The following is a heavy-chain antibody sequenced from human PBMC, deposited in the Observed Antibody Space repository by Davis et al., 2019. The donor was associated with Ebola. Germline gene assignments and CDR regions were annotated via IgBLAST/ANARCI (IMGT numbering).Heavy chain of an antibody. CDR1: GFTFSSYS. J-gene: IGHJ6*02. Sequence: GESLKISCAAPGFTFSSYSMNWVRQAPGKGLEWVSSISSSSSYIYYADSVKGRFTISRDNAKNSLYLQMNSLRAEDTAVYYCAREENYYDSSGDIRYYGMDVWGQGTTVTVSS. CDR2: ISSSSSYI. V-gene: IGHV3-21*01. D-gene: IGHD3-22*01. CDR3: AREENYYDSSGDIRYYGMDV.